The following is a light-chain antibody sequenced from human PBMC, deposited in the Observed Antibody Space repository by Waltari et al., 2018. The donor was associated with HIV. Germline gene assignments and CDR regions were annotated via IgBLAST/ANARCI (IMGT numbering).Light chain of an antibody. J-gene: IGKJ5*01. CDR3: MQPIEIPSIT. CDR1: QSLLPSDGKTD. Sequence: IVITQTPPSLFVTPGQPASFPCKSGQSLLPSDGKTDLYCYFQQPGHPPQILIYEVSNRFSGVPDRFCSSRSGTGFSLQISRVQAEDVGIYYCMQPIEIPSITFGQGTRLEIK. V-gene: IGKV2D-29*01. CDR2: EVS.